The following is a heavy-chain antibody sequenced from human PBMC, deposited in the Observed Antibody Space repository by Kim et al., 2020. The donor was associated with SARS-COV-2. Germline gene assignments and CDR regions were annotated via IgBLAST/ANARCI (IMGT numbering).Heavy chain of an antibody. D-gene: IGHD6-13*01. Sequence: TYAQGFTGRFVFSLDTSVNTAYLQISSLKADDTAIYYCARDPGIAGAFDIWGQGTMVTVSS. CDR3: ARDPGIAGAFDI. V-gene: IGHV7-4-1*02. J-gene: IGHJ3*02.